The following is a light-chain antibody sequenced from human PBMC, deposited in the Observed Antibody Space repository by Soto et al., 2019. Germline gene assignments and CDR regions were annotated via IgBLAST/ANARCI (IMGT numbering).Light chain of an antibody. Sequence: DIQMTQSPSTLSASVGDRVTITCRASQSISSYLNWYQQKPGKAPKLLIYAASSLQSVVPSRFSGSGSGTEFTLTINSLQPDDLATYYCQQYHIYSGTFGQGTKVDIK. CDR1: QSISSY. J-gene: IGKJ1*01. V-gene: IGKV1-5*01. CDR3: QQYHIYSGT. CDR2: AAS.